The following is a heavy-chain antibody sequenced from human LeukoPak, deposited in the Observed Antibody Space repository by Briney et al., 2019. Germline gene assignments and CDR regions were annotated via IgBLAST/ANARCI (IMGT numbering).Heavy chain of an antibody. CDR3: ARVPSGSGSYLWWFDP. CDR1: GFTFSSYS. Sequence: GGSLRLSCAASGFTFSSYSMNWVRQAPGKGLEWVSSISDTGGFTMYADSVKGRFTISRDNARNSLYLQMNSLRADDTAVYFCARVPSGSGSYLWWFDPWGQGTLVTVSS. D-gene: IGHD3-10*01. V-gene: IGHV3-21*01. CDR2: ISDTGGFT. J-gene: IGHJ5*02.